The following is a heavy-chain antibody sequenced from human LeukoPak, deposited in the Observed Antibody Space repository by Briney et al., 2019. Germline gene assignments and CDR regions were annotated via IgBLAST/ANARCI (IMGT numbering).Heavy chain of an antibody. CDR1: GFTFSNYW. CDR3: ARHSYHALDV. Sequence: GGSLRLSCAASGFTFSNYWMTWVRQAPGKGLEWVANVKLDGSEKYDVDSVKGRFTIPRDNAKNSLFLQMNSLRVEDTAVYYCARHSYHALDVWGQGTTVTVSS. CDR2: VKLDGSEK. J-gene: IGHJ6*02. D-gene: IGHD3-16*01. V-gene: IGHV3-7*01.